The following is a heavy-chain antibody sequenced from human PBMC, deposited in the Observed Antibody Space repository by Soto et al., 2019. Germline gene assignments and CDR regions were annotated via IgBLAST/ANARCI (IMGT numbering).Heavy chain of an antibody. J-gene: IGHJ6*02. CDR3: ARDIFPMVREAHFGNYYYSGMDV. D-gene: IGHD3-10*01. V-gene: IGHV3-33*01. CDR2: IWDDGSNK. Sequence: QVQLVESGGGVVQPGRSLRLSCAASGFTFSSYGMHWVRQAPGKGLECVAVIWDDGSNKYYADFMKGRFTISRDNSKKTLYLDMSRLRVEYTAVYHCARDIFPMVREAHFGNYYYSGMDVWGQATTVTVSS. CDR1: GFTFSSYG.